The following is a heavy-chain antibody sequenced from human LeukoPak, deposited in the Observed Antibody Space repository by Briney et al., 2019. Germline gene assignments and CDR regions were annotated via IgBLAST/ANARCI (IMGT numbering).Heavy chain of an antibody. D-gene: IGHD3-22*01. V-gene: IGHV3-33*01. Sequence: GRSLRLSCAASGFTFSSYGMHWVRQAPGKGLEWVAVIWYDGSNKYYADSVKGRFTISRDNSKNTLYLQMNSLRAEDTAVYYCARALGDYDSSGYGRWGQGTLVTVSS. J-gene: IGHJ4*02. CDR1: GFTFSSYG. CDR2: IWYDGSNK. CDR3: ARALGDYDSSGYGR.